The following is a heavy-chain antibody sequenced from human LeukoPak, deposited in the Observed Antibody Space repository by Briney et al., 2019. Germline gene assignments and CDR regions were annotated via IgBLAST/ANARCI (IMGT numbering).Heavy chain of an antibody. D-gene: IGHD3-22*01. CDR1: GYTFTGYY. Sequence: ASVKVSCKASGYTFTGYYMHWVRQAPGQGLEWMGWINPNSGGTNYAQKFQGRVTMTRDTSISTAYMELSRLRSDDTAVYYCARTHYYDSSGYRKKDDFFDYWGQGTLVTVSS. J-gene: IGHJ4*02. CDR2: INPNSGGT. CDR3: ARTHYYDSSGYRKKDDFFDY. V-gene: IGHV1-2*02.